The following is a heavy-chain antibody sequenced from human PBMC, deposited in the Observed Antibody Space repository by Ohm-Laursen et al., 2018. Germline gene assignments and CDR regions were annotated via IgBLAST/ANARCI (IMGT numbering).Heavy chain of an antibody. D-gene: IGHD6-13*01. CDR3: ARSSSWYKGNNWFDP. V-gene: IGHV3-11*01. CDR1: GFTFSDYY. CDR2: ISSSGSTI. Sequence: SLRLSCSASGFTFSDYYMSWIRRAPGKGLEWVSYISSSGSTIYYADSVKGRFTISRDNAKNSLYLQMNSLRAEDTAVYYCARSSSWYKGNNWFDPWGQGTLVTVSS. J-gene: IGHJ5*02.